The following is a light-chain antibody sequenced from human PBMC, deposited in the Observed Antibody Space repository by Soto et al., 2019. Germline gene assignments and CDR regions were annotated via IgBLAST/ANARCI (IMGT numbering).Light chain of an antibody. CDR3: QQYGSSPQWT. CDR2: GAS. J-gene: IGKJ1*01. V-gene: IGKV3-20*01. Sequence: EILMTQSPDTLSVSPGERVTLSCRASRTVSNRLAWYQQKPGQAPRLLIYGASSRATGIPDRFSGSGSGTDFTLTISRLEPEDFAVYYCQQYGSSPQWTFGQGTKVDIK. CDR1: RTVSNR.